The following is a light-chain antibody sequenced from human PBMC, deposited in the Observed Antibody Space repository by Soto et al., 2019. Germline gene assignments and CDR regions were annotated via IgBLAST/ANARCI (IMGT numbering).Light chain of an antibody. CDR2: DVR. J-gene: IGLJ1*01. CDR3: CSYAGSYTYV. Sequence: QSVLNKPRSVSGSPGQSVTIFCTGTSSDVGGYDYVSWYQLHPGKAPKLMIYDVRERPSGVPDRVSGSKSGNTASLTISGLQAEDEADYYCCSYAGSYTYVFGTGTKVTV. CDR1: SSDVGGYDY. V-gene: IGLV2-11*01.